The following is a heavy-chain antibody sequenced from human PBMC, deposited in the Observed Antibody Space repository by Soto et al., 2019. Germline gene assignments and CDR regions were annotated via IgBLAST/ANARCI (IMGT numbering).Heavy chain of an antibody. CDR2: INHSGST. V-gene: IGHV4-34*01. CDR1: GGSFSGYY. CDR3: ARGRGAARLYNY. J-gene: IGHJ4*02. Sequence: QVQLQQWGAGLLKPSETLSLTCAVYGGSFSGYYWSWIRQPPGKGLEWIGEINHSGSTNYNPSLKSRVTLSVDTAKNQFSLKLSSVTAADTAVYYCARGRGAARLYNYWGQGTLVTVSS. D-gene: IGHD6-6*01.